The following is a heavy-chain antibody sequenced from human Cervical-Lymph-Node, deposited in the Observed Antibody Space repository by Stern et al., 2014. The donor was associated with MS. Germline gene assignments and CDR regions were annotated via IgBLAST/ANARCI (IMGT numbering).Heavy chain of an antibody. CDR1: GYTFSNYA. CDR2: INANPENP. Sequence: QVQLVQSGSELKKPGASVRVSCKASGYTFSNYALNWVRQAPGQRLEWMGWINANPENPTYVHDFTGRFVFSLDISVRSAFLQISSLRAEDTAVYYCVRAIREFDRHVAFDVWGQGTVVTGSS. CDR3: VRAIREFDRHVAFDV. J-gene: IGHJ3*01. D-gene: IGHD3-9*01. V-gene: IGHV7-4-1*02.